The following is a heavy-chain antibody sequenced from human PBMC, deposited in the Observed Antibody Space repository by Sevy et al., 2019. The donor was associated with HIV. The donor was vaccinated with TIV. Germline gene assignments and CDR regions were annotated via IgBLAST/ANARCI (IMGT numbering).Heavy chain of an antibody. CDR3: ARDSGLQLFRY. CDR2: VWYDGSDK. Sequence: GGSLRLSCAASGFNFSSYGMHWVRQAPGKGLEWVALVWYDGSDKYYADSVKGRFTISRDNSKNTLYLQMNSLRVEDTAVYYCARDSGLQLFRYWGQGTLVTVSS. D-gene: IGHD1-1*01. CDR1: GFNFSSYG. V-gene: IGHV3-33*01. J-gene: IGHJ4*02.